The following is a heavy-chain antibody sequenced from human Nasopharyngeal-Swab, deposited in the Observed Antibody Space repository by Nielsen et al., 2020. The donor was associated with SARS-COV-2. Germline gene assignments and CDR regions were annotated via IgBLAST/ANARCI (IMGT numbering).Heavy chain of an antibody. V-gene: IGHV3-11*04. D-gene: IGHD2-15*01. CDR1: GFRFSDYY. Sequence: GESLKISCAASGFRFSDYYMTWIRQAPGKGLEWVSYISSSGTNTYYLDSVQGRFIISRDSAKNSVYLQMNSLRAEDTAVYYCARESGGGLFDYWGQGVLVSVSS. CDR3: ARESGGGLFDY. J-gene: IGHJ4*02. CDR2: ISSSGTNT.